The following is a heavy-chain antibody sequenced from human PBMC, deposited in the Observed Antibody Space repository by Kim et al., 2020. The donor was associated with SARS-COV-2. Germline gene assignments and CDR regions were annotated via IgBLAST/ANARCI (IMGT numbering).Heavy chain of an antibody. D-gene: IGHD3-22*01. V-gene: IGHV1-2*06. CDR1: GYTFTGYY. J-gene: IGHJ4*02. Sequence: ASVKVSCKASGYTFTGYYMHWVRQAPGQGLEWMGRINPNSGGTNYAQKFQGRVTMTRDTSISTAYMELSRLRSDDTAVYYCARDTATATYYYDSSGYFSNDYWGQGTLVTVSS. CDR2: INPNSGGT. CDR3: ARDTATATYYYDSSGYFSNDY.